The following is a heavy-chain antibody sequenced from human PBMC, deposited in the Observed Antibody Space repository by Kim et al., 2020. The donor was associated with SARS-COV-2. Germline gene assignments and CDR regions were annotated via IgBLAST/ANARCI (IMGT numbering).Heavy chain of an antibody. CDR2: IYYSGST. D-gene: IGHD2-15*01. CDR1: GGSISSSSYY. V-gene: IGHV4-39*01. J-gene: IGHJ6*02. Sequence: SETLSLTCTVSGGSISSSSYYWGWIRQPPGKGLEWIGSIYYSGSTYYNPSIKSRVTISVDTSKNQFSLKLSSVTAADTAVYYCARLGIGYCSGGSCYTDSSYYYGMDVWGQGTTVTVSS. CDR3: ARLGIGYCSGGSCYTDSSYYYGMDV.